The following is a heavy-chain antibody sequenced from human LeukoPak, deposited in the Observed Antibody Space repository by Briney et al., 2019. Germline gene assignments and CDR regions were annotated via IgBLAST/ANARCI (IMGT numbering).Heavy chain of an antibody. J-gene: IGHJ4*02. D-gene: IGHD3-22*01. V-gene: IGHV4-4*09. CDR1: AASISNYY. CDR3: ASPRSGYRYTFDY. Sequence: ASETLSLTCAVSAASISNYYWSWIRQAPGKGLEWIGHISTSGSTNYNPSLKSRVSISLDTSKNRFSLNLSFVTAADTAVYYCASPRSGYRYTFDYWGQGALVTVSS. CDR2: ISTSGST.